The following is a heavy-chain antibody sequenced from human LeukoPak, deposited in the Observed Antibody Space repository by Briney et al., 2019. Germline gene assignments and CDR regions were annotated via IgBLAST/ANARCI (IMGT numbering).Heavy chain of an antibody. CDR1: GGSFSGYY. Sequence: KPSETLSLTCAVYGGSFSGYYWSWIRQPPGKGLEWSGEINHSGSTNYNPSLKSRVTISVDTSKNQFSLKRSSVTAADTAVYYCARGHGQLAFWGQGTLVTVSS. J-gene: IGHJ4*02. CDR2: INHSGST. V-gene: IGHV4-34*01. CDR3: ARGHGQLAF. D-gene: IGHD6-6*01.